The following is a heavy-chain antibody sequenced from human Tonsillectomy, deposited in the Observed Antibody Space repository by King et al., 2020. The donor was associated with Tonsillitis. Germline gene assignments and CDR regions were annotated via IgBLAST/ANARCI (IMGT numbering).Heavy chain of an antibody. CDR1: GFSFRSYG. Sequence: VQLVEPGGGVVQPGISLRLSCAASGFSFRSYGMHWVRQAPGKGLEWVAVVSYDGSNKYYADSVKGRFTISRDNSKNTLYLQMNSLRADDTAVYFCAKGLVGATLTDWYFDLWGRGTLVTVSS. CDR2: VSYDGSNK. J-gene: IGHJ2*01. D-gene: IGHD1-26*01. CDR3: AKGLVGATLTDWYFDL. V-gene: IGHV3-30*18.